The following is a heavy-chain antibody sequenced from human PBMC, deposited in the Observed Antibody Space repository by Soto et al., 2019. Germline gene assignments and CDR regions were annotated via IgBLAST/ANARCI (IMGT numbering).Heavy chain of an antibody. J-gene: IGHJ3*02. CDR1: GFTFDDYA. V-gene: IGHV3-9*01. D-gene: IGHD3-22*01. CDR2: ISWNSGSI. Sequence: HPVGSLRLSCAASGFTFDDYAMHWVRQAPGKGLEWVSGISWNSGSIGYADSVKGRFTISRDNAKNSLYLQMNSLRAEDTALYYCAKDIDDSSSRGAFDIWGQGTMVTVSS. CDR3: AKDIDDSSSRGAFDI.